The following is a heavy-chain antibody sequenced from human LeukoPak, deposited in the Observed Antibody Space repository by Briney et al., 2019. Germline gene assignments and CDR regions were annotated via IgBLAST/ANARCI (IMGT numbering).Heavy chain of an antibody. CDR2: ISPIFRRG. J-gene: IGHJ4*02. CDR1: GDTFSSYT. Sequence: ASVKVSYKPSGDTFSSYTISWVRQAPGQGLEWMGGISPIFRRGNYAQKFQGRVTTTADEFTSTAYMELSSLRSDDTAVYYCARERYCSSTTCSGLFDYWGQGTLVTVSS. V-gene: IGHV1-69*13. D-gene: IGHD2-2*01. CDR3: ARERYCSSTTCSGLFDY.